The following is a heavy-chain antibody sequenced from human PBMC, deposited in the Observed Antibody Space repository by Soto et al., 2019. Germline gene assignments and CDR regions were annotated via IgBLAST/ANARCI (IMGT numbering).Heavy chain of an antibody. D-gene: IGHD5-12*01. J-gene: IGHJ4*02. V-gene: IGHV1-46*01. Sequence: ASVKVSCKASGYTFTSYGISWVRQAPGQGLEWMGIINPSGGSTSYAQKFQGRVTMTRDTSTSTVYMELSSLRSEDTAVYYCARVSGYYLPDYWGQGTLVTVSS. CDR1: GYTFTSYG. CDR3: ARVSGYYLPDY. CDR2: INPSGGST.